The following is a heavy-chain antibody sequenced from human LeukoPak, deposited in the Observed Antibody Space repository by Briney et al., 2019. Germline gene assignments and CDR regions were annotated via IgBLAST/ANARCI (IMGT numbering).Heavy chain of an antibody. CDR1: GGSISSGSYY. CDR3: ARASSGGVIGYFDY. Sequence: PSETLSLTCTVSGGSISSGSYYWSWIRQPAGKGLEWIGRIYTSGSTNYNPSLKSRVTISVDTSKNQFSLKLSSVTAADTAVYYCARASSGGVIGYFDYWGQGTLVTVSS. V-gene: IGHV4-61*02. CDR2: IYTSGST. D-gene: IGHD3-16*02. J-gene: IGHJ4*02.